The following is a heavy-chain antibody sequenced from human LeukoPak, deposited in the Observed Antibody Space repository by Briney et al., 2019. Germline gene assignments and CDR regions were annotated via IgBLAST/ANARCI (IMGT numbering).Heavy chain of an antibody. CDR2: IKSKTDGETT. CDR3: TTLRLALAYGVDV. V-gene: IGHV3-15*01. J-gene: IGHJ6*02. CDR1: GFTFSNAW. Sequence: GGSLRLSCAASGFTFSNAWMSWVRQAPGQGLEWIGRIKSKTDGETTEYAAPVKGRFTISRDDSKNTLYLQMNSLKTEDAAVYYCTTLRLALAYGVDVWGQGTTVTVSS. D-gene: IGHD5/OR15-5a*01.